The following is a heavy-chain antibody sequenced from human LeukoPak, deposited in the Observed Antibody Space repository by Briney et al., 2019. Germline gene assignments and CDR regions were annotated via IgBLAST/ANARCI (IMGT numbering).Heavy chain of an antibody. CDR2: ISGCGGST. J-gene: IGHJ4*02. Sequence: PGGSLRLSCAASGFSFSSYAMRWVRQAPGKGLEWVSAISGCGGSTYYEDSVRGRVAISRDNSKNPLYLQMNSLRADDTAVYYCAKNPGTIQYFDYGEDYFDYWGQGTLVSVSS. V-gene: IGHV3-23*01. CDR1: GFSFSSYA. D-gene: IGHD3-9*01. CDR3: AKNPGTIQYFDYGEDYFDY.